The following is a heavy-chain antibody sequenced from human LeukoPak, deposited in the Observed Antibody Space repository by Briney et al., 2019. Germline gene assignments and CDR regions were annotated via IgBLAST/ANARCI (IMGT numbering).Heavy chain of an antibody. Sequence: RGSLRLSCAASGFTFSSYSMNWVRQAPGKGLEWVSYISSSSSTIYYADSVKGRFTISRDNAKNSLYLQMNSLRAEDTAVYYCARVEYSGSYYFDYWGQGTLVTVSS. D-gene: IGHD1-26*01. J-gene: IGHJ4*02. CDR3: ARVEYSGSYYFDY. CDR1: GFTFSSYS. CDR2: ISSSSSTI. V-gene: IGHV3-48*04.